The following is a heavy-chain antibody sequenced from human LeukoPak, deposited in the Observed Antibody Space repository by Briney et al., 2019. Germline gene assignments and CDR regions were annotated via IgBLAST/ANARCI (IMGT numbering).Heavy chain of an antibody. CDR2: ISRSGSTK. CDR1: GFTFSDYN. V-gene: IGHV3-11*04. J-gene: IGHJ4*02. D-gene: IGHD3-22*01. CDR3: ASPPYDSSGYWFRD. Sequence: GGSLRLSCAASGFTFSDYNMRWIRQAPGKGLEWVSSISRSGSTKYYADSVKGRFTISRDNAKNSLYLQMNSLRAEDTAVYYCASPPYDSSGYWFRDWGQGTLVTVSS.